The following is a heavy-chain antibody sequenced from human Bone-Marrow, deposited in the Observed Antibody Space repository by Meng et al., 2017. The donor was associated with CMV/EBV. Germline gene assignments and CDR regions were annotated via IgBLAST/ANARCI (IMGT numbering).Heavy chain of an antibody. CDR3: ARDTRDYTGWYP. CDR1: GFTFSSYA. D-gene: IGHD6-19*01. Sequence: GESLKISCAASGFTFSSYAMSWVRQAPGKGLVWVSRINNDGSSTSYADSVKGRFTISRDNAKNTLYLQMNSLRAEDTAVYYCARDTRDYTGWYPWGQGTLVTVSS. V-gene: IGHV3-74*01. CDR2: INNDGSST. J-gene: IGHJ5*02.